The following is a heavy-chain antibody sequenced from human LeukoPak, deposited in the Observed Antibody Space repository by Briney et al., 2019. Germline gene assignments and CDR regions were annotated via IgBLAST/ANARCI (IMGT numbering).Heavy chain of an antibody. Sequence: GGSLSLSSAASGFPFSSYAMSWVRQAPGKGLEWVSAISGSGGSTYYADSVKGRFTISRDNSKNTLYLQMNSLRAEDTAVYYCASVGIAVAGVDYWGQGTLVTVSS. CDR3: ASVGIAVAGVDY. J-gene: IGHJ4*02. CDR1: GFPFSSYA. CDR2: ISGSGGST. V-gene: IGHV3-23*01. D-gene: IGHD6-19*01.